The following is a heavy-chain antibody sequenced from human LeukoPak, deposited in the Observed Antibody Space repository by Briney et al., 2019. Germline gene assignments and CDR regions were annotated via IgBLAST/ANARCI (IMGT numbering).Heavy chain of an antibody. CDR3: ARIGYSSSTFDY. Sequence: GGSLRLSCAASGFTFTSYWMSWVRQAPGKGLQWVANIKQDGGDKNYVDSVKGRFTISRDNAQNSLYLQVNSLSAEDTAVYYCARIGYSSSTFDYWGQGTLVTVSS. J-gene: IGHJ4*02. CDR2: IKQDGGDK. CDR1: GFTFTSYW. V-gene: IGHV3-7*05. D-gene: IGHD6-6*01.